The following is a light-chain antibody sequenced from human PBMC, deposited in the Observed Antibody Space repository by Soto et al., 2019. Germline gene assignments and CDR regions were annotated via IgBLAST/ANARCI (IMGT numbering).Light chain of an antibody. CDR2: GVS. V-gene: IGKV3-20*01. Sequence: IVLTQSPGTLSLSPGETATLSCRASQTVSSTYLAWYQQKSAQAPRLLIHGVSTRATGIPDRFSGSGSGTEFTLTISRLEPEDFAVYFCQQYGYSQWTFGQGTKVEIK. CDR1: QTVSSTY. J-gene: IGKJ1*01. CDR3: QQYGYSQWT.